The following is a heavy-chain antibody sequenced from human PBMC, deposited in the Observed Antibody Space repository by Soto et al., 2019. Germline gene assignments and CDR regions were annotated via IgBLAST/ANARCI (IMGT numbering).Heavy chain of an antibody. J-gene: IGHJ3*02. V-gene: IGHV4-59*08. Sequence: SETLSLTCTVSGGSISSHFWSWIRQPPGKGVEWIGHIYNSGSTNYNPSLRSRVTISVDTSKNQFSLKLSSVTAADTAVYYCARQWGTDAFDIWGQGTMVTVSS. CDR2: IYNSGST. D-gene: IGHD1-1*01. CDR1: GGSISSHF. CDR3: ARQWGTDAFDI.